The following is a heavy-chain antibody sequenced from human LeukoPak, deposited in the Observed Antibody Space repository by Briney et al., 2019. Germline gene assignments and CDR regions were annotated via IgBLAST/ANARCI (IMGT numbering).Heavy chain of an antibody. CDR1: GGTFSSYA. Sequence: GASVKVSCKASGGTFSSYAISWVRQTPGQGLEWMGGIIPIFGTANYAQKFQGRVTITADESTSTAYMELSGLRSEDTAVYYCAREASGYSYGYEIWGQGTMVTVSP. D-gene: IGHD5-18*01. V-gene: IGHV1-69*13. CDR3: AREASGYSYGYEI. CDR2: IIPIFGTA. J-gene: IGHJ3*02.